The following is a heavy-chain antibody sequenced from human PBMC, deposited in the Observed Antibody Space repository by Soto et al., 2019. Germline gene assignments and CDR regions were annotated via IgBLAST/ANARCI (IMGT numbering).Heavy chain of an antibody. V-gene: IGHV4-4*07. CDR2: IYTSGST. J-gene: IGHJ6*02. CDR3: ARDRGDSSGHNVHYYVMDV. Sequence: PETLSLTCTVSGGSISSYYRSWIRQPAGKGLEWIGRIYTSGSTNYNPSLKSRVTMSVDTSKNQFSLKLSSVTAADTAVYYCARDRGDSSGHNVHYYVMDVRGQGTTVPVSS. CDR1: GGSISSYY. D-gene: IGHD3-22*01.